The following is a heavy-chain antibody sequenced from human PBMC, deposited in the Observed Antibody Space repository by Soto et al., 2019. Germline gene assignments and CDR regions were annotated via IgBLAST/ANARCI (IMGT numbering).Heavy chain of an antibody. CDR2: IYWDDDK. CDR3: AHRQRIVVVGAPFDL. CDR1: GVSLTTSGVG. J-gene: IGHJ4*02. Sequence: QITLRESGPTLVQPTQTLTLTCTLSGVSLTTSGVGVGWIRQPPGKALEWLALIYWDDDKRFSPSLKSRLAIIRDTSKNQVVMTMTDMAPVDTAIYYCAHRQRIVVVGAPFDLWGQGSQVTVSS. D-gene: IGHD2-15*01. V-gene: IGHV2-5*02.